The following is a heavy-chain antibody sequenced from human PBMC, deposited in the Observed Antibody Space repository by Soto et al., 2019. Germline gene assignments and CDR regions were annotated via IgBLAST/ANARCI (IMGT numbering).Heavy chain of an antibody. CDR2: ISGSGRST. Sequence: LRLSCAASGFTFSSYVMNWVRQAPGKGLEWVSAISGSGRSTYYADSVKGRCTISRDNSNNTLYLQMSSLRAEDTAVYYCAKVDYGSGSYGAFDAWGQGTMVTVSS. J-gene: IGHJ3*01. D-gene: IGHD1-26*01. CDR1: GFTFSSYV. CDR3: AKVDYGSGSYGAFDA. V-gene: IGHV3-23*01.